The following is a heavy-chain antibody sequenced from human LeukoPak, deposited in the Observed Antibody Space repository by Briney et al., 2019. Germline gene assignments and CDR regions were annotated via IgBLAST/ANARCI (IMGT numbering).Heavy chain of an antibody. D-gene: IGHD5-18*01. CDR3: ARSTRGYSYGWFDY. J-gene: IGHJ4*02. Sequence: ASVKVSCKASGYTLTSYGISWVRQAPGQGLEWMGWISAYNGNTNYAQKLQGRVTMTTDTSTSTAYMELRSLRSDDTAVYYCARSTRGYSYGWFDYWGQGTLVTVSS. CDR2: ISAYNGNT. V-gene: IGHV1-18*01. CDR1: GYTLTSYG.